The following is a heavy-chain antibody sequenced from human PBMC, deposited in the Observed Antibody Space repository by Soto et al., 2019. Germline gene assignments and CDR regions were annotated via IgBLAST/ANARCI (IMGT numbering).Heavy chain of an antibody. V-gene: IGHV4-34*01. J-gene: IGHJ5*02. CDR1: GGSFSGYY. CDR3: ARGYGLPADRSPQGDWFDP. D-gene: IGHD2-2*01. CDR2: INHSGTT. Sequence: LSLTCAVYGGSFSGYYWNYIRQPPVNGLEWIGEINHSGTTNYNPSFKSRVTISVDTSKNQFSLKLRSVTAADTAVYYCARGYGLPADRSPQGDWFDPWGQGTLVTVSS.